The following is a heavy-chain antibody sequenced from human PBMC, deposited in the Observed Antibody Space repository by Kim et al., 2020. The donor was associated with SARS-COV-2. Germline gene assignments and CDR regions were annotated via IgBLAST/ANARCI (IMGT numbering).Heavy chain of an antibody. D-gene: IGHD3-9*01. J-gene: IGHJ5*02. V-gene: IGHV4-4*07. CDR1: GASISHYY. Sequence: SETLSLTCAVSGASISHYYLTWLRQPAGKGLEWIGRIYTSGTTNYNPSFKSRVTMSVDTSKNEFSLKLTSVTAADTAVYYCARAPWTGYQNWFDPWGQGT. CDR2: IYTSGTT. CDR3: ARAPWTGYQNWFDP.